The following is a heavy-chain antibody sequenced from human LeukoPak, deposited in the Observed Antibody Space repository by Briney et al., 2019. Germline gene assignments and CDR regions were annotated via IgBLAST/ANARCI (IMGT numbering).Heavy chain of an antibody. Sequence: SETLSLTCAVYGGSFSGYYWSWIRQPPGKGLEWIGEIYHTGSTNYNPSLKSQVSISVDTSKSQFSLKLSSVTAADTAVYYCARYNYDFWSGYSKWFDPWGQGTLVTVSS. V-gene: IGHV4-34*01. D-gene: IGHD3-3*01. CDR1: GGSFSGYY. J-gene: IGHJ5*02. CDR2: IYHTGST. CDR3: ARYNYDFWSGYSKWFDP.